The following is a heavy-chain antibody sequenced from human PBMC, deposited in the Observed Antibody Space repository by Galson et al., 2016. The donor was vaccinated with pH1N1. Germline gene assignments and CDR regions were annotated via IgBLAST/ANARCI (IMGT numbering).Heavy chain of an antibody. Sequence: PALVKPTQTLTLTCTFSGFSLSTSGMSVSWIRQPPGKALEWLARIDWDDDKYYRTSLKTRLTISKDTSKNQVVLTMTNMDPVDTAFYYCARGPGAVPGTNNENYMDVWGKGTTVTVSS. CDR2: IDWDDDK. CDR1: GFSLSTSGMS. V-gene: IGHV2-70*11. J-gene: IGHJ6*03. D-gene: IGHD6-19*01. CDR3: ARGPGAVPGTNNENYMDV.